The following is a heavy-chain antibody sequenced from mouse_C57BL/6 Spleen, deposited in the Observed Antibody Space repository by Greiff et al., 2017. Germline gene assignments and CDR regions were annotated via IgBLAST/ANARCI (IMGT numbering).Heavy chain of an antibody. J-gene: IGHJ3*01. CDR2: IDPSDSET. CDR3: ARSYYGTPFAY. D-gene: IGHD1-1*01. CDR1: GYTFTSYW. V-gene: IGHV1-52*01. Sequence: VQLQQPGAELVRPGSSVKLSCKASGYTFTSYWMHWVKQRPIQGLEWIGNIDPSDSETHYNQKFKDKATLTVDKSSSPAYMQLSSLTSEDSAVYYCARSYYGTPFAYWGQGNLVTVSA.